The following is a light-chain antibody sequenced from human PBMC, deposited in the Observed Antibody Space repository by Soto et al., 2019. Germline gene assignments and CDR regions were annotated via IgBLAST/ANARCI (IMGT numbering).Light chain of an antibody. Sequence: EIVMTQSPATLSVSPGERATLSCRASQSVNSNLAWFQQKPGQAPRLLIYGASTRATGIPARFSGRGSGREFTLTISSRQSEDFAVYYCQQYNNWPHPFGGGTKVEIK. CDR3: QQYNNWPHP. CDR1: QSVNSN. CDR2: GAS. J-gene: IGKJ4*01. V-gene: IGKV3-15*01.